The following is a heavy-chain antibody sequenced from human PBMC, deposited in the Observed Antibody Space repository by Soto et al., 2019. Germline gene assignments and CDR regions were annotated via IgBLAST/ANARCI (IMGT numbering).Heavy chain of an antibody. V-gene: IGHV4-59*01. CDR3: ARERSSGYSDF. D-gene: IGHD5-12*01. CDR2: GYYSGST. CDR1: GASISSEY. Sequence: SETLSLTCTVSGASISSEYWSWFRQSPGTGLVWIGYGYYSGSTNYNPSLKSRVIISVNTSKNQFSLKLSSVTAADTAVYYCARERSSGYSDFWGQGILVTVSS. J-gene: IGHJ4*02.